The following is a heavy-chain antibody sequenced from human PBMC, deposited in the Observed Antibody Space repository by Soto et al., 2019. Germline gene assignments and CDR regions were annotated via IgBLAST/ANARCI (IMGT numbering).Heavy chain of an antibody. CDR3: AREMVRGVGSDY. Sequence: QVQLVQSGAEVKKPGASVQVSCKASGYTFTSYGIIWVRQAPGQGLEWMGWSSTYNGKTKYAQKLKGRVTMTTDTSTSTAYMELRSLRSDDTAVFYCAREMVRGVGSDYWGQGTLVTVSS. CDR2: SSTYNGKT. D-gene: IGHD3-10*01. V-gene: IGHV1-18*01. CDR1: GYTFTSYG. J-gene: IGHJ4*02.